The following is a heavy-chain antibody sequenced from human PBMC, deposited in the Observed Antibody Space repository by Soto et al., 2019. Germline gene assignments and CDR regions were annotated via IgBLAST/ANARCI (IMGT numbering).Heavy chain of an antibody. V-gene: IGHV1-18*01. CDR3: ARDLPGPSECSGGSCYSVGPFDY. D-gene: IGHD2-15*01. CDR2: INTSNDNK. CDR1: GYTFTNYG. Sequence: ASVKVSCKASGYTFTNYGISWVRQAPGEGLEWVGWINTSNDNKLYAQKLQGRLTLTTDTSTSTAYMDLTTLRSDDTAVYYCARDLPGPSECSGGSCYSVGPFDYWGQGTLVTVSS. J-gene: IGHJ4*02.